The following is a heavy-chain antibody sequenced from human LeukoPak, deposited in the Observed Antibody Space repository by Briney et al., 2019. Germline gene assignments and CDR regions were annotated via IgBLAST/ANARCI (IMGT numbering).Heavy chain of an antibody. CDR1: GGTFSSYA. Sequence: ASVKVSCKASGGTFSSYAISWVRQAPGQGLEWMGGIIPIFGTANYAQKFQGRVTITADKSTSTAYMELSSLRSEDTAVYYCARVAQQLVDGTHYYYYMDVWGKGTTVTVSS. V-gene: IGHV1-69*06. CDR3: ARVAQQLVDGTHYYYYMDV. D-gene: IGHD6-13*01. J-gene: IGHJ6*03. CDR2: IIPIFGTA.